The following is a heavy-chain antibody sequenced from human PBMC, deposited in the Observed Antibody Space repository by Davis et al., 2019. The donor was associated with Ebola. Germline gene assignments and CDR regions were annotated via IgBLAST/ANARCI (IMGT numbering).Heavy chain of an antibody. Sequence: PSETLSLTCSVSGGSITSDIYFWGWIRQTPGKGLEWIGNIYFDGSTYYNPSLKSRVTISVDTSKNQFSLKLRSVTAADTAVFYCARGDGTPGAGSWGMDVWGQGSTVTVSS. CDR1: GGSITSDIYF. J-gene: IGHJ6*02. V-gene: IGHV4-39*01. CDR3: ARGDGTPGAGSWGMDV. CDR2: IYFDGST. D-gene: IGHD1-1*01.